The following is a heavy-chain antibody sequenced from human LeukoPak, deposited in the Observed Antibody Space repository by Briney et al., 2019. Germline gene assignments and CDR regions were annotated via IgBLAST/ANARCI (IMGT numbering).Heavy chain of an antibody. D-gene: IGHD2/OR15-2a*01. V-gene: IGHV3-23*01. Sequence: GGFLRLSCAASGFTFSNYAMSWVRQAPGKGLEWVAGISGTGGSTHYADSVKGRFTISRDNSKNTVYPQMRNLRVEHTAVYYCAKVVAGNIDYYFDYWGQGILVAVSS. J-gene: IGHJ4*02. CDR3: AKVVAGNIDYYFDY. CDR1: GFTFSNYA. CDR2: ISGTGGST.